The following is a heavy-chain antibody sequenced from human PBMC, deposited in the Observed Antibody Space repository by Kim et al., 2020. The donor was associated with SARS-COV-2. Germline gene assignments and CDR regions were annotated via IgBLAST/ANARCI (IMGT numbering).Heavy chain of an antibody. CDR3: ARRRGYYYGSGSLHPGFDY. V-gene: IGHV4-39*01. Sequence: SETLSLTCTVSGGSISSSSYYWGWIRQPPGKGLEWIGSIYYSGSTYYNPSLKIRVTISVDTSKNQFSLKLSSVTAADTAVYYCARRRGYYYGSGSLHPGFDYWGQGTLVTVCS. CDR2: IYYSGST. J-gene: IGHJ4*02. D-gene: IGHD3-10*01. CDR1: GGSISSSSYY.